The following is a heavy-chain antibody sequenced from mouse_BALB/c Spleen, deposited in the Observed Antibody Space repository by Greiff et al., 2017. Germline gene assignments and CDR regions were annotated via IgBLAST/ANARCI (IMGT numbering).Heavy chain of an antibody. CDR1: GFSLTSYG. V-gene: IGHV2-9*02. D-gene: IGHD2-14*01. Sequence: VQLVESGPGLVAPSQSLSITCTVSGFSLTSYGVHWVRQPPGKGLEWLGVIWAGGSTNYNSALMSRLSISKDNSKSQVFLKMNSLQTDDTAMYYCARDKTYYRDDLAYWGQGTLVTVSA. CDR2: IWAGGST. CDR3: ARDKTYYRDDLAY. J-gene: IGHJ3*01.